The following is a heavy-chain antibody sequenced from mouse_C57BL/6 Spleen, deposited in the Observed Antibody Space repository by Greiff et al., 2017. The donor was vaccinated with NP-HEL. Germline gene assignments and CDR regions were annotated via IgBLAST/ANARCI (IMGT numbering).Heavy chain of an antibody. CDR2: IYPGDGDT. CDR3: ARSDYGSSLDY. V-gene: IGHV1-80*01. D-gene: IGHD1-1*01. J-gene: IGHJ2*01. Sequence: QVQLQQSGAELVKPGASVKISCKASGYAFSSYWMNWVKQRPGKGLEWIGQIYPGDGDTKYNGKFKGKATLTADKSSSTAYMQLSSLTSEDSAVYFCARSDYGSSLDYWGQGTTLTVSS. CDR1: GYAFSSYW.